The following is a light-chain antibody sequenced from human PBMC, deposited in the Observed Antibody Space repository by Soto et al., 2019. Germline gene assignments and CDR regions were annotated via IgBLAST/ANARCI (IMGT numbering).Light chain of an antibody. J-gene: IGKJ5*01. CDR1: HNINTY. Sequence: DIQMTQSPSSLSASVGDRVAITCRASHNINTYLNWYQQRPGKAPRLLIYAASSVQDGVPSRFSGSGSGTDFTLTISSLQPEDFATYYCQLSDSSLAFGQGTRLEIE. V-gene: IGKV1-39*01. CDR2: AAS. CDR3: QLSDSSLA.